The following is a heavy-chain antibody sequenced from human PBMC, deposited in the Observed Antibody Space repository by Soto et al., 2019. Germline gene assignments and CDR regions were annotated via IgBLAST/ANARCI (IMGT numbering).Heavy chain of an antibody. J-gene: IGHJ4*02. CDR2: ISGSGDTT. Sequence: GGSLRLSCAASGFTFTNYAMTWVRQAPGRGLEWVSSISGSGDTTYYADAVEGRFTISRDNSKSTLYLQMDSLRAEDTALYYCAKVKTWTYLDFWGQGALVTVSS. CDR3: AKVKTWTYLDF. D-gene: IGHD5-12*01. CDR1: GFTFTNYA. V-gene: IGHV3-23*01.